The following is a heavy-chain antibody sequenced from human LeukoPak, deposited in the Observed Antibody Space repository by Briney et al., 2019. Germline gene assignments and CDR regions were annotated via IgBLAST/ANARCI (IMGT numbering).Heavy chain of an antibody. J-gene: IGHJ6*02. CDR3: ARVYSSNYYYGMDV. CDR1: GFTFSSYA. D-gene: IGHD5-18*01. V-gene: IGHV3-30*14. CDR2: ISYDGSNK. Sequence: GGSLRLSCAASGFTFSSYAMHWVRQAPGKGLEWVAVISYDGSNKYYADSLKGRFTISRDNSKNTLYLQMGSLRAEDMAVYYCARVYSSNYYYGMDVWGQGTTVTVSS.